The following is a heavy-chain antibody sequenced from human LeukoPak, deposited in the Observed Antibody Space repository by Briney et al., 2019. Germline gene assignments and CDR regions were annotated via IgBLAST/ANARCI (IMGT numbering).Heavy chain of an antibody. J-gene: IGHJ6*02. V-gene: IGHV4-30-4*01. CDR3: AREYCSSTSCYCDV. D-gene: IGHD2-2*01. Sequence: SETLSLTWTVSGGSISSGDYYWSWIRQPPGKGLEWIGYIYYSGSTYYNPSLKSRVTISVDTSKNQFSLKLSSVTAADTAVYYCAREYCSSTSCYCDVWGQGTTVTVSS. CDR2: IYYSGST. CDR1: GGSISSGDYY.